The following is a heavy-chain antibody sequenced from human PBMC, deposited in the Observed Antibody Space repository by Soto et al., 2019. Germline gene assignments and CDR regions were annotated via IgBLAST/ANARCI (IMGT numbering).Heavy chain of an antibody. CDR3: ARGDYGGNSGLVY. D-gene: IGHD4-17*01. V-gene: IGHV4-34*01. J-gene: IGHJ4*02. CDR2: INHSGST. Sequence: SETLSLTCAVYGGSFSGYYWSWIRQPPGKGLEWIGEINHSGSTNYNPSLKSRVTISVDTSKNQFSLKLSSVTAADTAVYYCARGDYGGNSGLVYWGQGTLVTVS. CDR1: GGSFSGYY.